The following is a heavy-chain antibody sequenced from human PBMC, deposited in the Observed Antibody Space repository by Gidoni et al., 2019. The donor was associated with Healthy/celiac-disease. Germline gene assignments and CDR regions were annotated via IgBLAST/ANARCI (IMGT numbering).Heavy chain of an antibody. CDR3: AKVVTVVVPAASSYWYFDL. Sequence: EVQLLESGGGLVQPGGSLRLSCAASGFTFSSYAMSWVRQAPGKGLEWVSAISGSGGSTYYADSVKGRFTISRDNSKNTLYLQMNSLRAEDTAVYYCAKVVTVVVPAASSYWYFDLWGRGTLVTVSS. D-gene: IGHD2-2*01. CDR1: GFTFSSYA. V-gene: IGHV3-23*01. CDR2: ISGSGGST. J-gene: IGHJ2*01.